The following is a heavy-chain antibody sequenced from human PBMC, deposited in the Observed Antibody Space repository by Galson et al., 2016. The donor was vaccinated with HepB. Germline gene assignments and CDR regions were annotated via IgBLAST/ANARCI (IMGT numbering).Heavy chain of an antibody. CDR2: ISWNSGTI. V-gene: IGHV3-9*01. D-gene: IGHD3-10*01. CDR3: AKNLHGWTSNYFDS. Sequence: SLRLSCAASGFIFDDYAMHWVRQPPGKGLEWVSGISWNSGTITYADSVKGRFTISRDNAKNSLFLQINSLRAEDTAFYYCAKNLHGWTSNYFDSWGQGTLVTVSS. CDR1: GFIFDDYA. J-gene: IGHJ4*02.